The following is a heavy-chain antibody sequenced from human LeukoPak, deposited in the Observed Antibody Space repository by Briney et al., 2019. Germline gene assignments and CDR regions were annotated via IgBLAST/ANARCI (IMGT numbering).Heavy chain of an antibody. D-gene: IGHD4-17*01. Sequence: SETLSLTCTVSGASITTSYWSWIRQPPGKGLEWIGYIYYSGGTNYNPSLKSRVTISVATSKNQSSLQLSSETAADTAVYFCARGPVTTGYFAYWGQGTLVTVSS. J-gene: IGHJ4*02. CDR1: GASITTSY. CDR2: IYYSGGT. CDR3: ARGPVTTGYFAY. V-gene: IGHV4-59*01.